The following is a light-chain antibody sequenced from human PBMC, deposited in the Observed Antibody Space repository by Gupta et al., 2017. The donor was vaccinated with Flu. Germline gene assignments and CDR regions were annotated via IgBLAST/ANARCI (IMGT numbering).Light chain of an antibody. J-gene: IGKJ3*01. V-gene: IGKV1-33*01. Sequence: AVSAAVGERGTSSWQGRQDSSEYVSWDQQKPGKAPKRLIYEASNLKKGVPSRCSGSGGGTNFTFSISSRQPEDFARYYCQHEDRLPCTFGHGTTVDIK. CDR2: EAS. CDR3: QHEDRLPCT. CDR1: QDSSEY.